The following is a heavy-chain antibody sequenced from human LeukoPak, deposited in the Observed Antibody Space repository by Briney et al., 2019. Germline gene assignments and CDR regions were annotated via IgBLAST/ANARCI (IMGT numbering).Heavy chain of an antibody. D-gene: IGHD6-19*01. CDR2: INAGNGNT. Sequence: ASVNVSCRASGYTFTSYAMHWVRQAPGQRLEWMGWINAGNGNTKYSQKFQGRVTITRDTSASTAYMELSSLRSEDTAVYYCARAAGAPYFDYWGQGTLVTVSS. V-gene: IGHV1-3*01. CDR1: GYTFTSYA. CDR3: ARAAGAPYFDY. J-gene: IGHJ4*02.